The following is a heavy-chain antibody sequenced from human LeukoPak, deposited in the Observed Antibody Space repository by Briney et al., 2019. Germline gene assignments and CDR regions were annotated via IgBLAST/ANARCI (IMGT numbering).Heavy chain of an antibody. D-gene: IGHD2-15*01. CDR3: ARGASRSFDY. CDR1: GYTFTGYY. Sequence: ASVKVSCKASGYTFTGYYMHWVRQAPGRGLEWMGWINPNSGGTNYAQKFQGRVTMTRDTSISTAYMELSSLRSEDTAVYYCARGASRSFDYWGQGTLVTVSS. CDR2: INPNSGGT. V-gene: IGHV1-2*02. J-gene: IGHJ4*02.